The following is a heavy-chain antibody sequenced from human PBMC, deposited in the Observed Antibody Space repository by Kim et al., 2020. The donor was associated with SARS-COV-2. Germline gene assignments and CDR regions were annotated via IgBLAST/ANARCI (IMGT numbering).Heavy chain of an antibody. V-gene: IGHV3-33*01. CDR2: IWFDGSNR. CDR1: AFSFNSYG. J-gene: IGHJ6*02. CDR3: ARDHTTATKFGGYFGMDV. Sequence: GGSLRLSCAASAFSFNSYGMHWVRQAPGKGLEWVAAIWFDGSNRYYGDSVKGRFTISRDNSKNTLFLQMTSLRVKDTAVYYCARDHTTATKFGGYFGMDVWGQGTTVTVSS. D-gene: IGHD3-16*01.